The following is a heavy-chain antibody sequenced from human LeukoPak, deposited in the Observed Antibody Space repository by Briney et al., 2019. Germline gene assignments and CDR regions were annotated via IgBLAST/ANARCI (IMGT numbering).Heavy chain of an antibody. Sequence: SETLFLTCTVSGGSIRSFYWSWIRQSAGKGLEWVGRIYSHGNANYNPSLNSRVTMSLDTSKNQFSLKLTSVTAADTAVYYCARVLNPWFGEFAFDYWGQGALVIVSS. CDR3: ARVLNPWFGEFAFDY. V-gene: IGHV4-4*07. CDR1: GGSIRSFY. CDR2: IYSHGNA. D-gene: IGHD3-10*01. J-gene: IGHJ4*02.